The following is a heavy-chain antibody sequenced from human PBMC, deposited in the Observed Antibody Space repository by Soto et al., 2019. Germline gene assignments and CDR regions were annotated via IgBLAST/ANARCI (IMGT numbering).Heavy chain of an antibody. J-gene: IGHJ6*02. CDR1: GGTFSSYA. CDR3: ARSPKVGATTENYNYYGMDV. V-gene: IGHV1-69*01. Sequence: QVQLVQSGAEVKKPGSSVKVSCKASGGTFSSYAISWVRQAPGQGLEWMGGIIPIFGTANYAQKFQGRVTITADESTSTAYMELSSLRSEDTAVYYCARSPKVGATTENYNYYGMDVWGQGTTVTVSS. CDR2: IIPIFGTA. D-gene: IGHD1-26*01.